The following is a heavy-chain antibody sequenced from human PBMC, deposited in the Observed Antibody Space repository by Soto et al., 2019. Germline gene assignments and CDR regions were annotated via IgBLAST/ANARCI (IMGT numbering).Heavy chain of an antibody. CDR2: IIPIFGTA. D-gene: IGHD3-3*01. Sequence: SVTVSCKASGGTFSSYAISWVRQAPGQGLEWMGGIIPIFGTANYAQKFQGRVTITADESTSTAYMELSSLRSEDTAVYYCAIRGEGYNFFPVDYLGQGIRVSVPP. CDR3: AIRGEGYNFFPVDY. CDR1: GGTFSSYA. J-gene: IGHJ4*02. V-gene: IGHV1-69*13.